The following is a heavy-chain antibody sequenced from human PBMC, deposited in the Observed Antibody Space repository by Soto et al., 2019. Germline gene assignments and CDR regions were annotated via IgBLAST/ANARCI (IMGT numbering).Heavy chain of an antibody. J-gene: IGHJ4*02. V-gene: IGHV3-9*01. CDR2: ISWNSNIR. CDR3: AKCGHDGFCSGGRCYFDY. CDR1: GLTFDDYA. Sequence: EVQLVESGGGLVQPGRSLRLSCAASGLTFDDYAMHWVRRVPGKGVAWVSSISWNSNIRGYADSVKGRFTISRDNAKNSLYLPMNSLRPEDTALYYCAKCGHDGFCSGGRCYFDYWGQGTLGTVAS. D-gene: IGHD2-15*01.